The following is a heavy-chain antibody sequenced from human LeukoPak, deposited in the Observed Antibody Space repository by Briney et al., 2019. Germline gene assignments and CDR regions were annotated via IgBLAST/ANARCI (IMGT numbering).Heavy chain of an antibody. Sequence: GGSLRLSCAASGFALSSYAMSWVRQAPGKGLEWVSATSSSDAGTYHAESVRGRFTISRDNSKNTLYLQMNSLRAEDTAVYYCAELGITMIGGVWGKGTTVTISS. V-gene: IGHV3-23*01. CDR1: GFALSSYA. J-gene: IGHJ6*04. CDR3: AELGITMIGGV. D-gene: IGHD3-10*02. CDR2: TSSSDAGT.